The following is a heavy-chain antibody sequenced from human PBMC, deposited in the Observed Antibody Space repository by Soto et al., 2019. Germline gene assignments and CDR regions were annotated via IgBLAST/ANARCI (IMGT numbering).Heavy chain of an antibody. CDR2: INHSGST. D-gene: IGHD3-10*01. CDR3: AIRKLGDYYYGSGINWFDP. CDR1: GGSFSGYY. Sequence: SETLSLTYAVYGGSFSGYYWSWIRQPPGKGLEWIGEINHSGSTNYNPSLKSRVTISVDTSKNQFSLKLSSVTAADTAVYYCAIRKLGDYYYGSGINWFDPWGQGTLVTVSS. V-gene: IGHV4-34*01. J-gene: IGHJ5*02.